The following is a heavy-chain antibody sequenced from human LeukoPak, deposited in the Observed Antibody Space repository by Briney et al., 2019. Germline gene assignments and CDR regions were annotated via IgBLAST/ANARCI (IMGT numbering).Heavy chain of an antibody. V-gene: IGHV3-30*02. CDR3: AKDAAFPEYYYDSSGYPDY. CDR2: IRYDGSNK. J-gene: IGHJ4*02. D-gene: IGHD3-22*01. CDR1: GFTVSSNY. Sequence: HPGGSLRLSCAASGFTVSSNYMSWVRQAPGKGLEWVAFIRYDGSNKYYADSVKGRFTISRDNSKNTLYLQMNSLRAEDTAVYYCAKDAAFPEYYYDSSGYPDYWGQGTLVTVSS.